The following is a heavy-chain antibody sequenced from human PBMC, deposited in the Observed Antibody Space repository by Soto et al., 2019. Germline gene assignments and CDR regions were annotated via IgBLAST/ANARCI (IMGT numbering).Heavy chain of an antibody. CDR3: AKGRSYYYYYGVDV. V-gene: IGHV3-74*01. CDR2: INNDGSTT. J-gene: IGHJ6*02. CDR1: GVTFSNYW. Sequence: PGGSLRLSCASSGVTFSNYWTHLVRQAPGKGLVWVSRINNDGSTTTYADSVKGRFTISRDNAKNTLYLQMNSLRAEDTALYYCAKGRSYYYYYGVDVWGQGTTVTVSS.